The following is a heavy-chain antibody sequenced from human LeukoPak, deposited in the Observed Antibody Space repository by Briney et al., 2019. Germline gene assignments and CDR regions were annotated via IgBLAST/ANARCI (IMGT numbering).Heavy chain of an antibody. V-gene: IGHV3-23*01. CDR1: GFTFSSYS. J-gene: IGHJ5*02. CDR3: AHQVPPNDEFFDH. Sequence: PGGSLRLSCVASGFTFSSYSMHWVRQAPGGGLEWLSGISNTGRATDYTDSIKGRFTISRDNSKNTVSLQMNSLRAEDTAEYFCAHQVPPNDEFFDHWGQGTLVTVSS. CDR2: ISNTGRAT.